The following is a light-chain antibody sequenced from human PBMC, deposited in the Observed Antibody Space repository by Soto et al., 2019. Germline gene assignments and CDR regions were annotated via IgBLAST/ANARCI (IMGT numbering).Light chain of an antibody. J-gene: IGKJ1*01. V-gene: IGKV1-27*01. CDR2: SAS. CDR1: QGINNY. CDR3: QKYDRAPRT. Sequence: DIQMTQSPSSLSAFVGDSVTITCRASQGINNYLAWYQQKPGKVPVLLIYSASTLKSGVPSRFSGRGAGTDFTLTISSLQPEDFATYYCQKYDRAPRTFGQGTKVDIK.